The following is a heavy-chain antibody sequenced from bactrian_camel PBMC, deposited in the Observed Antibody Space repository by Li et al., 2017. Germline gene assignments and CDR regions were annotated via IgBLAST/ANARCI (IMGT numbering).Heavy chain of an antibody. J-gene: IGHJ4*01. Sequence: HVQLVESGGGSVQAGGSLTLSCSVSGNGDGSGYWCSAWFRQAPGQEREGVAAIYSGDGTSKIADSVKGRFTISQDNASKTVVLQMNSLKPEDTAMYHCAVYDAYAGRCSFREDHYDYWGPGTQVTVS. CDR1: GNGDGSGYWC. CDR2: IYSGDGTS. D-gene: IGHD1*01. CDR3: AVYDAYAGRCSFREDHYDY. V-gene: IGHV3S63*01.